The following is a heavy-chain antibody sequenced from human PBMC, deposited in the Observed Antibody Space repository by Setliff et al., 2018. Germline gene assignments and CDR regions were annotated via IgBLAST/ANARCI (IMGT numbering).Heavy chain of an antibody. CDR2: ISVYNGHR. Sequence: ASVKVSCKASGYTFAESIVSWVRQAPGQGLEWMGWISVYNGHRYSAQKLQGRVSMTTDTSTGTAYMEVTSLRFDDTAVYYCSRLVRYCTTTTCQRLSGDEYWGQGTLVTVSS. J-gene: IGHJ4*02. CDR1: GYTFAESI. V-gene: IGHV1-18*01. D-gene: IGHD2-2*01. CDR3: SRLVRYCTTTTCQRLSGDEY.